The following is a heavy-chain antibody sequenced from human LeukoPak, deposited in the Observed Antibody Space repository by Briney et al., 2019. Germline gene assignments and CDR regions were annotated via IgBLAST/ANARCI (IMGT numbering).Heavy chain of an antibody. CDR1: GFTFSSYW. J-gene: IGHJ4*02. CDR2: IKQDGSEK. Sequence: PGGPLRLSCAASGFTFSSYWMSWVRQAPGKGLEWVANIKQDGSEKYYVDSVKGRFTISRDNAKNSLYLQMNSLRAEDTAVYYCARCLDSSGSYFDYWGQGTLVSVSS. V-gene: IGHV3-7*01. D-gene: IGHD3-22*01. CDR3: ARCLDSSGSYFDY.